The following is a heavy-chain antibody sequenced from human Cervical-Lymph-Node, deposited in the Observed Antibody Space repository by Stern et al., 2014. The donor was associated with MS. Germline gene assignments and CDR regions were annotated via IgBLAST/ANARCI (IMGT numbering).Heavy chain of an antibody. J-gene: IGHJ4*02. CDR1: GYTFSGYY. Sequence: VQLVESGAEVKMPGSSVKVSCTASGYTFSGYYIHWVRQAPGQGLACVGWINSKNGGTKYAPKFQGRVTMTRDTSISTAYMELSSLTSDDSAVYYCARDPEDSNNHLDYWGQGTLVTVSS. D-gene: IGHD4-11*01. V-gene: IGHV1-2*02. CDR2: INSKNGGT. CDR3: ARDPEDSNNHLDY.